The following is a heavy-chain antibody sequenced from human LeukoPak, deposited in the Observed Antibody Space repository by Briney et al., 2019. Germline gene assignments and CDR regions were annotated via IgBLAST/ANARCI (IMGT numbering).Heavy chain of an antibody. J-gene: IGHJ3*02. V-gene: IGHV4-61*01. CDR3: ARDSELPDYDDAFDI. Sequence: TPSETLSLTCTVSGGSVSSGSYYWSWIRQPPGKGLEWIGYIYYSGSTNYNPSLKSRVTISVDTSKNQFSLKLSSVTAADTAVYYCARDSELPDYDDAFDIWGQGTMVTVSS. CDR2: IYYSGST. D-gene: IGHD3-22*01. CDR1: GGSVSSGSYY.